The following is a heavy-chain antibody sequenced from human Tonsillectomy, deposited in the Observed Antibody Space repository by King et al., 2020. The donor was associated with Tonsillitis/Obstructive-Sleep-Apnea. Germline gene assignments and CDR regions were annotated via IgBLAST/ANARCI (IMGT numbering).Heavy chain of an antibody. CDR1: GYTFTSYD. V-gene: IGHV1-18*01. Sequence: QLVQSGAEVKKPGASVKVSCKASGYTFTSYDITWVRQAPGQGLEWMGWSRPNNGDTNYAQKLQGRVTMTSDTSTSKAYMELRSLRSDDTAVYYCARDYYDSSGYYHGYFQHWGQGTLVTVSS. J-gene: IGHJ1*01. CDR3: ARDYYDSSGYYHGYFQH. CDR2: SRPNNGDT. D-gene: IGHD3-22*01.